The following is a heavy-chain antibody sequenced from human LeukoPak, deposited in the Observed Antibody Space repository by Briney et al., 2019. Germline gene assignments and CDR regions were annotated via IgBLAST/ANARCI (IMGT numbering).Heavy chain of an antibody. Sequence: PSETLSLTCAVYGGSFNIYYWSWIRQPPGKGLEWIGEINHSGSTNYNPSLKSRVTISVDTSKNQFSLKLSSVTAADTAVYYCASSPIGYCSSTSCLREDYWGQGTLVTVSS. CDR2: INHSGST. J-gene: IGHJ4*02. CDR1: GGSFNIYY. CDR3: ASSPIGYCSSTSCLREDY. V-gene: IGHV4-34*01. D-gene: IGHD2-2*03.